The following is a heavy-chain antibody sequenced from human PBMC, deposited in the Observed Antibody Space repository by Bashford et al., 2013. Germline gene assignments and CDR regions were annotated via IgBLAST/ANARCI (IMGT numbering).Heavy chain of an antibody. CDR3: ARGARGMQGRVGYSSSSRLFDY. CDR1: GGSVSSGSYY. CDR2: IYYSGST. D-gene: IGHD6-6*01. Sequence: ETLSLTCTVSGGSVSSGSYYWSWIRQPPGKGLEWIGYIYYSGSTNYNPSLKSRVTISVDTSKNQFSLKLSSVTAADTAVYYCARGARGMQGRVGYSSSSRLFDYWGQ. V-gene: IGHV4-61*01. J-gene: IGHJ4*02.